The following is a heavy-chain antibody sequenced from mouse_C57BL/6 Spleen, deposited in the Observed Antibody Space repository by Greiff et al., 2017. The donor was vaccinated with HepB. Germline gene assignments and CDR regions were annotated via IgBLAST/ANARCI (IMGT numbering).Heavy chain of an antibody. Sequence: VKLQESGAELARPGASVKLSCKASGYTFTSYGISWVKQRTGQGLEWIGEIYPRSGNTYYNAKFKGKATLTADKSSSTAYMELRSLTSEDSAVYFCARGGLLRDYAMDYWGQGTSVTVSS. CDR3: ARGGLLRDYAMDY. CDR2: IYPRSGNT. CDR1: GYTFTSYG. D-gene: IGHD1-1*01. V-gene: IGHV1-81*01. J-gene: IGHJ4*01.